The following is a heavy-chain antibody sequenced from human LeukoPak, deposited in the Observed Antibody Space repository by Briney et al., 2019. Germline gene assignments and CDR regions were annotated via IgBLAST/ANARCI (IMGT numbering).Heavy chain of an antibody. V-gene: IGHV3-21*01. Sequence: GGSLRLSCAASGFTFSSYSMNWVRQAPGKGLEWVSSISSSSSYIYYADSVKGRFTISRDNAKNSLYLQMNSLRAEDTAVYYCARDSSGSYWGNDASDIWGQGTMVTVSS. CDR1: GFTFSSYS. J-gene: IGHJ3*02. CDR3: ARDSSGSYWGNDASDI. D-gene: IGHD1-26*01. CDR2: ISSSSSYI.